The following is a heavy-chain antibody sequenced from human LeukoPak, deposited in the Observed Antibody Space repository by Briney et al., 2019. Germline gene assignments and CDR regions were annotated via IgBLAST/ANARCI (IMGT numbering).Heavy chain of an antibody. D-gene: IGHD5-12*01. CDR2: IYNSVRT. J-gene: IGHJ6*02. Sequence: SETLSLTCIVSGGSVSSGSYYWSWIRQHPGKGLEWIGYIYNSVRTNYNPSLKSRVTISVDTSKNQLSLKLCSVTAADTAVYFCVRDLVATIDHYYYGMDVWGQGTTVTVSS. CDR3: VRDLVATIDHYYYGMDV. CDR1: GGSVSSGSYY. V-gene: IGHV4-61*01.